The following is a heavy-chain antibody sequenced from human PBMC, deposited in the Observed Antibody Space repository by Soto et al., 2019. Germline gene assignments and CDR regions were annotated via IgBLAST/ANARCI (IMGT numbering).Heavy chain of an antibody. J-gene: IGHJ4*02. CDR2: ISYDGSNK. CDR3: AKDMITMVRGVTYYFDY. CDR1: GFTFSSYG. D-gene: IGHD3-10*01. V-gene: IGHV3-30*18. Sequence: LRLSCAASGFTFSSYGMHWVRQAPGKGLGCVAVISYDGSNKYYADSVKGRFTISRDNSKNTLYLQMNSLRAEDTAVYYCAKDMITMVRGVTYYFDYWGQGTLVTVSS.